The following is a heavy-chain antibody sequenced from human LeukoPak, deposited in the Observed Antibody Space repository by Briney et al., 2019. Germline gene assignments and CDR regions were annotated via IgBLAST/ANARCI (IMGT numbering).Heavy chain of an antibody. CDR2: ITGSSSTI. V-gene: IGHV3-48*01. D-gene: IGHD5-24*01. CDR1: GFTFSSYS. J-gene: IGHJ4*02. Sequence: GGSLRLSCAASGFTFSSYSMNWVRQAPGKGLEWLSYITGSSSTIYYADSVKGRFTISRDNSLNTLHLQMNSLRTEDTAVYYCAREFGHNRWYFDYWGQGALVTVSS. CDR3: AREFGHNRWYFDY.